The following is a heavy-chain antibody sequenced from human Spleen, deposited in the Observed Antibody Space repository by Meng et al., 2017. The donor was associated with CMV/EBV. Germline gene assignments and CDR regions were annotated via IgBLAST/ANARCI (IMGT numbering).Heavy chain of an antibody. CDR3: ARDKYCSSTSCYTGHYYYYYGMDV. CDR2: ISSSSSYI. J-gene: IGHJ6*02. CDR1: GFTFSSYS. D-gene: IGHD2-2*02. V-gene: IGHV3-21*01. Sequence: GGSLRLSCAASGFTFSSYSMNWVRQAPGKGLEWVSSISSSSSYIYYADSVKGRFTISRDNAKNSLYLQMNSLRAEDTAVYYCARDKYCSSTSCYTGHYYYYYGMDVWGQGTLVTVSS.